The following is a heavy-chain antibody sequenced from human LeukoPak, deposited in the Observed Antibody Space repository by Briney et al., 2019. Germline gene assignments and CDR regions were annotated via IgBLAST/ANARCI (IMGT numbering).Heavy chain of an antibody. J-gene: IGHJ4*02. CDR1: GFTVSSNY. Sequence: GGSLRLSCAASGFTVSSNYMSWVRQAPGKGLEWVSVIYSGGSTYYADSVKGRFTISRDNSKNTLYLQMNSLRAEDTAVYYCARDSWGSGTFDYWGQGTLVTVSS. CDR3: ARDSWGSGTFDY. D-gene: IGHD1-7*01. V-gene: IGHV3-53*01. CDR2: IYSGGST.